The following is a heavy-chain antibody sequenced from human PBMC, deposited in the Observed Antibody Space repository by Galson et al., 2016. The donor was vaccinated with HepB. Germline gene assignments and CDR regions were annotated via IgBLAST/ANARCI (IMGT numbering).Heavy chain of an antibody. CDR3: ARDQKYSGSDFYYAMDV. D-gene: IGHD5-12*01. Sequence: SLRLSCAASGFTFPNFAMNWVRQAPGQGLEWVSTISASGSNAYYTDSVKGRFTVSRDDSKNTLYLQMNTLRPEDTAVHYCARDQKYSGSDFYYAMDVWGKGATVTVSS. CDR2: ISASGSNA. J-gene: IGHJ6*04. CDR1: GFTFPNFA. V-gene: IGHV3-23*01.